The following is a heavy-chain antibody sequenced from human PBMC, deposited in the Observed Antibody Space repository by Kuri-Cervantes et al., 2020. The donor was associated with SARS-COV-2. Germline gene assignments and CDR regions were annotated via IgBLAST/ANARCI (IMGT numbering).Heavy chain of an antibody. D-gene: IGHD3-10*01. CDR2: IYRGAST. CDR1: GFADSSTY. J-gene: IGHJ5*02. CDR3: ARDFMLRGVNPFDA. Sequence: GESLKISCAASGFADSSTYMSWVRQAPGKGLEWVSVIYRGASTYHADSVRGRFTVSRDDPKNTVYLKMISLSPEDTAVYYCARDFMLRGVNPFDAWGLGTLVTVSS. V-gene: IGHV3-66*01.